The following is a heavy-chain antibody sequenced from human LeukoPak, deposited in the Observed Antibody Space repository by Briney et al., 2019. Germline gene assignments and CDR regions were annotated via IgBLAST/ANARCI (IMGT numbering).Heavy chain of an antibody. V-gene: IGHV4-31*03. CDR2: IYYSGST. CDR1: GGSISIGYY. CDR3: ARAVTSHYFDY. D-gene: IGHD4-17*01. J-gene: IGHJ4*02. Sequence: SETLSLTCSVSGGSISIGYYWSWSRQHPGKGLEWIGYIYYSGSTYYNPSLKSRVTISLDTYKNQFSLKLSSVTAADTAVYYCARAVTSHYFDYWGQGTLVTVSS.